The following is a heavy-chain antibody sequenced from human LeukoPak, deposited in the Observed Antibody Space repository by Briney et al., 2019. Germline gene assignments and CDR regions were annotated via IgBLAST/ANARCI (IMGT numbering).Heavy chain of an antibody. V-gene: IGHV4-59*08. CDR3: ARLGVVPAAIPRAEYFQH. J-gene: IGHJ1*01. CDR1: GGSISSYY. CDR2: IYYSGST. D-gene: IGHD2-2*02. Sequence: SETLSLTCTVSGGSISSYYWNWIRQPPGKGLEWIGYIYYSGSTNYNPSLKSRVTISVDTSKNQFSLKLSSVTAADTAVYYCARLGVVPAAIPRAEYFQHWGQGTLVTVSS.